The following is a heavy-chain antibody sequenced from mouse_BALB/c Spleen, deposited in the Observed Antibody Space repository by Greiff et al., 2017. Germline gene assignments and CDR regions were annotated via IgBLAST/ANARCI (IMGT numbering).Heavy chain of an antibody. CDR2: IYPGDGDT. Sequence: VQLQQSGPELVKPGASVKISCKASGYAFSSSWMNWVKQRPGQGLEWIGRIYPGDGDTNYNGKFKGKATLTADKSSSTAYMQLSSLTSVDSAVYFCARCDYDGDYAMDYWGQGTSVTVSS. CDR3: ARCDYDGDYAMDY. V-gene: IGHV1-82*01. D-gene: IGHD2-4*01. J-gene: IGHJ4*01. CDR1: GYAFSSSW.